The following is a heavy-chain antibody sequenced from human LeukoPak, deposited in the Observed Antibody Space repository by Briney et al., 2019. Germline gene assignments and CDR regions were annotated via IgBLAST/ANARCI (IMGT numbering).Heavy chain of an antibody. CDR2: IFNTGNT. Sequence: MPSETLSLTCSVSGGSINSHYWSWIRQPPGKRLEWLGYIFNTGNTNYNPSLASRVTMSVDTSRAQFFLRLSPVTAADTAIYYCASRPADTTWYGVFDYWSQGTLVTVSS. CDR1: GGSINSHY. V-gene: IGHV4-59*11. D-gene: IGHD3-10*01. CDR3: ASRPADTTWYGVFDY. J-gene: IGHJ4*02.